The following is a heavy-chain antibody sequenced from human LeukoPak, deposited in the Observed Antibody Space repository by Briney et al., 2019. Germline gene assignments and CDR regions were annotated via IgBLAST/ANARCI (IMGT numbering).Heavy chain of an antibody. J-gene: IGHJ4*02. V-gene: IGHV4-38-2*01. CDR2: IYHSGTT. CDR1: GYSISSGYY. CDR3: ARGSDSWYKDY. Sequence: SETLSLTCAVSGYSISSGYYWGWIRQPPGKGLEWIGTIYHSGTTYYNPSLKSRVTISVDTSKNQSSLRLSSVTAADTAVYYCARGSDSWYKDYWGQGTLVTVSS. D-gene: IGHD6-13*01.